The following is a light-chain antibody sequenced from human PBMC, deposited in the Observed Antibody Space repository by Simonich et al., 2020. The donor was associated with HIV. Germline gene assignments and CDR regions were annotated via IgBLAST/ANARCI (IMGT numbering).Light chain of an antibody. Sequence: IVMTQSPLSLPVTPGESASISCRSSPSLLHSNGYNYLDWYLQKPGQSPQLLIYAGSTRVSGVPDRFSGSGSGTQFTLKIGRVEAEDVGVYYCMQSIQLPLTFGGGTKVEIK. CDR3: MQSIQLPLT. J-gene: IGKJ4*01. CDR2: AGS. V-gene: IGKV2D-29*02. CDR1: PSLLHSNGYNY.